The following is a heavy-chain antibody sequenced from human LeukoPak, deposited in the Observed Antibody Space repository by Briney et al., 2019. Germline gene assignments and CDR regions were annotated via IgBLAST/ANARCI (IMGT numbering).Heavy chain of an antibody. Sequence: GGSLRLSCAASGFTFSSYSMNWVRQAPGKGLEWVSSISSSSSYIYYADSVKGRFTISRDNAKNSLYLQMNSLRAEDTAVYYCAKVLIRWPFEIWGQGTMVTVFS. CDR2: ISSSSSYI. CDR1: GFTFSSYS. J-gene: IGHJ3*02. V-gene: IGHV3-21*01. D-gene: IGHD3-16*01. CDR3: AKVLIRWPFEI.